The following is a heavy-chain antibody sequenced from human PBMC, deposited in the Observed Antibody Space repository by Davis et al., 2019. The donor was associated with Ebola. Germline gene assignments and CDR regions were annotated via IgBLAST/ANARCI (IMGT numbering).Heavy chain of an antibody. J-gene: IGHJ3*02. Sequence: GESLKISCAAPGFTFRSCWMTWVRQAPGKGLEWVANIKEDGSEMNYGDSVKGRFTISRDNAKNSLYLQMNSLRAEDTALYYCARDANYCRSPICYDVFDIWGQGTMVTVSS. CDR3: ARDANYCRSPICYDVFDI. D-gene: IGHD2-2*01. CDR2: IKEDGSEM. CDR1: GFTFRSCW. V-gene: IGHV3-7*03.